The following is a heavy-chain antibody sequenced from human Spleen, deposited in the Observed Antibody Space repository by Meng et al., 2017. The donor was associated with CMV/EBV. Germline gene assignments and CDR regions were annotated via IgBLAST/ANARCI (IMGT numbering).Heavy chain of an antibody. Sequence: ASVKVSCKASGYTFTSYGISWVRQAPGQGLEWMGWISAYDGNTNYAQNFQGRVTMTTDMSTTTVYLELRSLRTDDTAVYYCARDGSPTYYDFWSGYSRWFDPWGQGTLVTVSS. J-gene: IGHJ5*02. CDR2: ISAYDGNT. D-gene: IGHD3-3*01. CDR3: ARDGSPTYYDFWSGYSRWFDP. CDR1: GYTFTSYG. V-gene: IGHV1-18*01.